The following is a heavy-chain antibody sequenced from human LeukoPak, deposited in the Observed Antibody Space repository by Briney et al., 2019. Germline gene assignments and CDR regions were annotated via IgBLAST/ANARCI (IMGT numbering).Heavy chain of an antibody. CDR1: GFTFSSYA. Sequence: PGGSLRLSCAASGFTFSSYAMPWVRQAPGKGLEWVAVISYDGSNKYYAYSVKGRFTISRDNSKNTLYLQMNSLRAEDTAVYYCAGELYDFWSGYDAFDIWGQGTMVTVSS. J-gene: IGHJ3*02. D-gene: IGHD3-3*01. CDR3: AGELYDFWSGYDAFDI. V-gene: IGHV3-30-3*01. CDR2: ISYDGSNK.